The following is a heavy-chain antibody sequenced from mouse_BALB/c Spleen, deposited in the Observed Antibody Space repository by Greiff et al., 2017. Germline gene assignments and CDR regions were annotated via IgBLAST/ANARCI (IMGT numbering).Heavy chain of an antibody. J-gene: IGHJ4*01. CDR1: GYTFTSYW. CDR2: IYPGDGDT. V-gene: IGHV1-87*01. D-gene: IGHD2-4*01. Sequence: VQLQQSGAELARPGASVKLSCKASGYTFTSYWMQWVKQRPGQGLEWIGAIYPGDGDTRYTQKFKGKATLTADKSSSTAYMQLSSLASEDSAVYYCASFDYDGYAMDYWGQGTSVTVSS. CDR3: ASFDYDGYAMDY.